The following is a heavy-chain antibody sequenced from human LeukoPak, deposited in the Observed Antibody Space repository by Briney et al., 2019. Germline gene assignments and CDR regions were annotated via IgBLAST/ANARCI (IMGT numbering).Heavy chain of an antibody. Sequence: SETLSLTCTVSGGSISSSSYYWGWIRQPPGKGLEWIGSIYYSGSTYYNPSLKSRVTISVDTSKNQFSLKLSSVTAADTAVYYCARQEAYYGSGRALGYWGQGTLVTVSS. CDR1: GGSISSSSYY. CDR2: IYYSGST. J-gene: IGHJ4*02. V-gene: IGHV4-39*01. D-gene: IGHD3-10*01. CDR3: ARQEAYYGSGRALGY.